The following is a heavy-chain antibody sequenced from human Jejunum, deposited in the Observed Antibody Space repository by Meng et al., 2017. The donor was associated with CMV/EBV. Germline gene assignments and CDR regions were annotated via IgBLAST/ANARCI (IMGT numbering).Heavy chain of an antibody. CDR2: ISGSGGST. D-gene: IGHD3-3*01. Sequence: TFNTYAMSWVRQAPGKGLEWVSAISGSGGSTYYTDSVKGWFTISRDNSKNTLYLQMNSLRAEDTAVYYCAKVVGYDFWRPNWFDPWGQGTLVTVSS. J-gene: IGHJ5*02. CDR1: TFNTYA. V-gene: IGHV3-23*01. CDR3: AKVVGYDFWRPNWFDP.